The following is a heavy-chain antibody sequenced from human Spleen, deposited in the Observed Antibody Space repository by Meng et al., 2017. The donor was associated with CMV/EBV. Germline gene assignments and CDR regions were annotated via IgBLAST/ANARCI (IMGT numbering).Heavy chain of an antibody. CDR3: ARDRDYYDSSGYYSGYFQH. D-gene: IGHD3-22*01. CDR1: GGSISSGDYY. CDR2: IYYSGST. J-gene: IGHJ1*01. V-gene: IGHV4-30-4*08. Sequence: VQPQESGPGLVKPSQTLSLICTVSGGSISSGDYYWSWIRQPPGKGLEWIGYIYYSGSTYYNPSLKSRVTISVDTSKNQFSLKLSSVTAADTAVYYCARDRDYYDSSGYYSGYFQHWGQGTLVTVSS.